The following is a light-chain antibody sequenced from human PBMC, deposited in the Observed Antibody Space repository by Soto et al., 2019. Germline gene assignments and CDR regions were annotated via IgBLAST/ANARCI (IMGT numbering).Light chain of an antibody. CDR2: QDS. CDR1: KLGDKL. Sequence: YELTQPPSVSVSPGLTASITCSGDKLGDKLAYWYQQKPGQSPVLVMYQDSKRPSGIPERFSGSNSGNTATLTISGTQSMDEADYYCQAWDSSTAVFGTGTKVTVL. V-gene: IGLV3-1*01. CDR3: QAWDSSTAV. J-gene: IGLJ1*01.